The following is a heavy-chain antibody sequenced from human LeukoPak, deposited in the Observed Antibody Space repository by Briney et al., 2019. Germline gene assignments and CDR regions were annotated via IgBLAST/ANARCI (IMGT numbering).Heavy chain of an antibody. D-gene: IGHD6-19*01. J-gene: IGHJ4*02. Sequence: GASVKVSCKASRGTFTSFTISWVRQTPGQGLEWMGMSIPSLCIANYAQKYQGSVTITADKSPSTAYMELSSLRSEDTAVYDCAGRGIAVAGAFDYWGQGTLVTVSS. CDR3: AGRGIAVAGAFDY. CDR1: RGTFTSFT. CDR2: SIPSLCIA. V-gene: IGHV1-69*02.